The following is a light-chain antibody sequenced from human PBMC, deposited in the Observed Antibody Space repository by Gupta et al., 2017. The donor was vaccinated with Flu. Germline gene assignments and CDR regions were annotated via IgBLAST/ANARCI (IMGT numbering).Light chain of an antibody. CDR3: QQDNSYWT. Sequence: IQMTQSPSTLSASVGDRVNITCRARESISRWLDWYQQKPGKAPKLLIYKASSLESGVTSRFSGSGSGTEFTLSISSRQTDDFAIYYCQQDNSYWTFGQGTKVEIK. V-gene: IGKV1-5*03. J-gene: IGKJ1*01. CDR1: ESISRW. CDR2: KAS.